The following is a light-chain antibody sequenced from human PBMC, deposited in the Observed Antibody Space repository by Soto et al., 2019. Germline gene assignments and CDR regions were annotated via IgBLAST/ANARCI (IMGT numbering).Light chain of an antibody. J-gene: IGKJ2*03. CDR3: QQSYSTPVYS. CDR1: QSISTY. CDR2: GAS. V-gene: IGKV1-39*01. Sequence: DIQMTQSPSSLSASVGDRVTITCRASQSISTYLRWYQLKPGTAPKVLIYGASSLQSGVPSRFSGSGSGTDFTLTISSLQPEDSATYYCQQSYSTPVYSFGEGTKLEIK.